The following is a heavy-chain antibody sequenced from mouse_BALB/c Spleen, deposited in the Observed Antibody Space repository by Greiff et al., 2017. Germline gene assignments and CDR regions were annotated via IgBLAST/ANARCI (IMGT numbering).Heavy chain of an antibody. CDR2: ISSGGSYT. Sequence: EVQGVESGGGLVKPGGSLKLSCAASGFTFSSYAMSWVRQSPEKRLEWVAEISSGGSYTYYPDTVTGRFTISRDNAKNTLYLEMSSLRSEDTAMYYCARVYEGYWGQGTTLTVSS. CDR3: ARVYEGY. J-gene: IGHJ2*01. V-gene: IGHV5-9-4*01. D-gene: IGHD2-3*01. CDR1: GFTFSSYA.